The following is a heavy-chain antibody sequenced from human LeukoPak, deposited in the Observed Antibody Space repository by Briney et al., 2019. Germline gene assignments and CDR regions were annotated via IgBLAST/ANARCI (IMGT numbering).Heavy chain of an antibody. J-gene: IGHJ6*03. CDR3: AKGSEERVRMRGYMDV. Sequence: GASVKVSCKASGYTFTGYYMHWVRQAPGQGLEWMGWINPNSGGTNYAQKFQGRVTMTRDTSISTAYMELSRLRSDDTAVYYCAKGSEERVRMRGYMDVWGKGTTVTVSS. D-gene: IGHD3-10*01. CDR1: GYTFTGYY. CDR2: INPNSGGT. V-gene: IGHV1-2*02.